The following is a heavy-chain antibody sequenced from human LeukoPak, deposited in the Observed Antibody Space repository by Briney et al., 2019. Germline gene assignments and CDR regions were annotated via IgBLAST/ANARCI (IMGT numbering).Heavy chain of an antibody. Sequence: GASVKVSCKASGYTFTSYGISWVRQAPGQGLEWMGWISAYNGNTNYAQQLQGRVTMTTDTSTSTSNMELRSLRSDDTAVYYCAKGKRITMIVDYMDVWGKGTTVTVSS. CDR2: ISAYNGNT. J-gene: IGHJ6*03. CDR1: GYTFTSYG. V-gene: IGHV1-18*01. CDR3: AKGKRITMIVDYMDV. D-gene: IGHD3-22*01.